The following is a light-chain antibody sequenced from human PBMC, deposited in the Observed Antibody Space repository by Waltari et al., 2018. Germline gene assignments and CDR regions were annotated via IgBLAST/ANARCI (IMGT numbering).Light chain of an antibody. CDR3: QQRYNWLALT. CDR1: QSVTTSS. J-gene: IGKJ4*01. Sequence: EIVLTQSPGTLSLSPGERATLSCRASQSVTTSSLAWYQQKPGQAPRLLIYGASSRATDIPDRFGGSGSGRDFTLTISRLEPEDFAVYFCQQRYNWLALTFGGGTTVEIK. V-gene: IGKV3D-20*02. CDR2: GAS.